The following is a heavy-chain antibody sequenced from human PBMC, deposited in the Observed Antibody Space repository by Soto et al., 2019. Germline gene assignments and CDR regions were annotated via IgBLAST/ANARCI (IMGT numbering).Heavy chain of an antibody. J-gene: IGHJ6*02. CDR1: GFTFSSYG. D-gene: IGHD6-19*01. V-gene: IGHV3-33*01. CDR3: ARAVAGTVYYYYGMDV. CDR2: IWYDGSNK. Sequence: QVQLVESGGGVVQPGRSLRLSCAAFGFTFSSYGMHWVRQAPGKGLEWVAVIWYDGSNKYYADSVKGRFTISRDNSKNTLYLQMNSLRAEDTAVYYCARAVAGTVYYYYGMDVWGQGTTVTVSS.